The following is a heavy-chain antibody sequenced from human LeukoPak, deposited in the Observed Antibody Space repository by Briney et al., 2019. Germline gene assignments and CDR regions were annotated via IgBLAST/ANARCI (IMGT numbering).Heavy chain of an antibody. CDR3: ARVPNRGSSWYTEYYFDY. CDR2: INWNGGST. J-gene: IGHJ4*02. D-gene: IGHD6-13*01. V-gene: IGHV3-20*01. Sequence: PGGSLRLSCAASGFTFSSYAMSWVRQAPGKGLEWVSGINWNGGSTGYADSVKGRFTISRDNAKNSLYLQMNSLRAEDTALYHCARVPNRGSSWYTEYYFDYWGQGTLVTVSS. CDR1: GFTFSSYA.